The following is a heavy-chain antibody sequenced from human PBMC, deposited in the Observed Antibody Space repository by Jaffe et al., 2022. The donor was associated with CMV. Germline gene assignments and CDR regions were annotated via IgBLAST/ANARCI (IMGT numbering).Heavy chain of an antibody. CDR2: ISGSGGST. V-gene: IGHV3-23*01. CDR3: AKDPMAIFGVVIPNWFDP. D-gene: IGHD3-3*01. CDR1: GFTFSSYA. J-gene: IGHJ5*02. Sequence: EVQLLESGGGLVQPGGSLRLSCAASGFTFSSYAMSWVRQAPGKGLEWVSAISGSGGSTYYADSVKGRFTISRDNSKNTLYLQMNSLRAEDTAVYYCAKDPMAIFGVVIPNWFDPWGQGTLVTVSS.